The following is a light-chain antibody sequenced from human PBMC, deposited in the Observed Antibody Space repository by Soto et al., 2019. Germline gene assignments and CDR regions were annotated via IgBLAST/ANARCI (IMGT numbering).Light chain of an antibody. CDR3: QQYNNWPPL. V-gene: IGKV3-15*01. Sequence: EIVMTQSPATLSVSPGERATLSCRASQSVSSNLAWYQQKPGQAPRLLIYGASTRATGIPARFSGSGSWTDFTLTISSLQSEDFAVYYCQQYNNWPPLFGPGTKVDIK. CDR2: GAS. CDR1: QSVSSN. J-gene: IGKJ3*01.